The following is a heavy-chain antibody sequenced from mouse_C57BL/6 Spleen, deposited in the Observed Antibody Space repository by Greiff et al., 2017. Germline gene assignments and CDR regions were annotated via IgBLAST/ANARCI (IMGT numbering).Heavy chain of an antibody. D-gene: IGHD1-1*01. V-gene: IGHV1-54*01. CDR1: GYAFTNYL. J-gene: IGHJ1*03. CDR2: INPGSGGT. CDR3: ARRGVYYGSSYGYFDV. Sequence: QVQLQQSGAELVRPGTSVKVSCKASGYAFTNYLIEWVKQRPGQGLEWIGVINPGSGGTNYNEKFKGKATLTADKSSSTAYMQLSSLTSADSAVYFCARRGVYYGSSYGYFDVWGTGTTVTVSS.